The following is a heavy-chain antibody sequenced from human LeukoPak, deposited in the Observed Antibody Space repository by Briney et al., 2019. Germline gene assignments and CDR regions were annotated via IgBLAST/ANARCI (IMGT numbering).Heavy chain of an antibody. J-gene: IGHJ4*02. CDR1: GFTFSSYS. Sequence: GGSLRLSCVVSGFTFSSYSMTWVRPAPGKGLEWVSVIYSGGRTYYTDSVKGRFTISGDNSKNTLFLQMNSLRAEDTAVYYCARDRDGGYYFDYWGQGTLVTVSS. CDR3: ARDRDGGYYFDY. V-gene: IGHV3-66*01. CDR2: IYSGGRT. D-gene: IGHD4-23*01.